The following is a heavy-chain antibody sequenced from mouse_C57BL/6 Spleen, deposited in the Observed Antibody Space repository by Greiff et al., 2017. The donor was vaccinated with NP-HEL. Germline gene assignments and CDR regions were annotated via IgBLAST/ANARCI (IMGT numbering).Heavy chain of an antibody. Sequence: EVQLQQSGPELVKPGASVKMSCKASGYTFTDYNMHWVKQSHGQSLEWIGYIDPNNGGTSYNQKFKGKATLTANKSSSTAYMELRSLTSEESAVYYCARPCQGRFPYYAMDYWGQGTSVTVSS. CDR1: GYTFTDYN. D-gene: IGHD1-1*01. CDR2: IDPNNGGT. J-gene: IGHJ4*01. CDR3: ARPCQGRFPYYAMDY. V-gene: IGHV1-22*01.